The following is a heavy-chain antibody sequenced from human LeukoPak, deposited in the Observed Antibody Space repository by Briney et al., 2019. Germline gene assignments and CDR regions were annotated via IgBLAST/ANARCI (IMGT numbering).Heavy chain of an antibody. Sequence: ASVKVSCKASGYTFTGYYMHWVRQAPGQGLEWMGWINPNSGGTNYAQKFQGRVTMTRDTSITTAYMELSRLGSDDTAVYYCARVRQGSSWKDFDYWGQGTLVTVSS. CDR1: GYTFTGYY. CDR2: INPNSGGT. J-gene: IGHJ4*02. D-gene: IGHD6-13*01. CDR3: ARVRQGSSWKDFDY. V-gene: IGHV1-2*02.